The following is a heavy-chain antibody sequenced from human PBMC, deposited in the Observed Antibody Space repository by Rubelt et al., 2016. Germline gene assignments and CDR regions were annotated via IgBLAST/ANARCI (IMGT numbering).Heavy chain of an antibody. CDR3: ARKPGGFDY. CDR2: ISFDGRTK. J-gene: IGHJ4*02. D-gene: IGHD1-14*01. Sequence: QVQLVESGGGVVQPGRSLRLSCAASGFTFSSYAMPWVRQAPGKGLEWVAIISFDGRTKYYADSVKGRFTISRDNSKNTLYLQMNSLRAEDTAIYYCARKPGGFDYWGQGTLVTVSS. V-gene: IGHV3-30*04. CDR1: GFTFSSYA.